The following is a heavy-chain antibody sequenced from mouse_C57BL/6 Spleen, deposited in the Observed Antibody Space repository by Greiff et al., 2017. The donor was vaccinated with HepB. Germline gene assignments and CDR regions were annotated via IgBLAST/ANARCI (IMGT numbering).Heavy chain of an antibody. J-gene: IGHJ1*03. D-gene: IGHD4-1*01. CDR3: ARGTGTPYWYFDV. Sequence: VQLQQSGAELVRPGASVKLSCKASGYTFTDYYINWVKQRPGQGLEWIARIYPGSGNTYYNEKFKGKATLTAEKSSSTAYMQLSSLTSEDSAVYFCARGTGTPYWYFDVWGTGTTVTVSS. V-gene: IGHV1-76*01. CDR2: IYPGSGNT. CDR1: GYTFTDYY.